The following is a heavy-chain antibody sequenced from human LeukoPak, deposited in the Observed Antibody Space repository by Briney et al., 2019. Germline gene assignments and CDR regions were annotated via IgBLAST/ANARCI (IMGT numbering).Heavy chain of an antibody. CDR3: AILPYDYVWGSYRLYYFDY. CDR2: IMPIFGTA. Sequence: SVKVSCKASGGTFSSYAISWVRQAPGQGLEWMGGIMPIFGTANYAQKFQGRVTITTDESTSTAYMELSSLRSEDTAVYYCAILPYDYVWGSYRLYYFDYWGQGTLVTVSS. V-gene: IGHV1-69*05. J-gene: IGHJ4*02. CDR1: GGTFSSYA. D-gene: IGHD3-16*02.